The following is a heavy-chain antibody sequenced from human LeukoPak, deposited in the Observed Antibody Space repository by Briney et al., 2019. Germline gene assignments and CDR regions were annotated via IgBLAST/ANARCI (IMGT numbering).Heavy chain of an antibody. D-gene: IGHD2-2*01. J-gene: IGHJ4*02. V-gene: IGHV3-30*07. CDR2: ISYDGSNK. Sequence: GGSLRLSCAASGFTFSSYAMHWVRQAPGKGLEWVAVISYDGSNKYYADSVKGRFTISRDNSKNTLYLQMNSLRAEDTAVYYCAKVFPLAIVVVPAAPFDYWGQGTLVTVSS. CDR3: AKVFPLAIVVVPAAPFDY. CDR1: GFTFSSYA.